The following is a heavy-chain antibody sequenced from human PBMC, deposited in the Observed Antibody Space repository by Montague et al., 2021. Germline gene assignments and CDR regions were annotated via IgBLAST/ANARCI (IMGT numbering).Heavy chain of an antibody. Sequence: FLRLSCAASGFSFNVYGMHWVRQAPGKGLEWVAVVGHDGNYEKYADSVRGRFIVSRDNSRTTLYLQLNSLRAEDTAVYYCARDLRVGTYFDYLGQGTLVTVSS. CDR1: GFSFNVYG. J-gene: IGHJ4*02. D-gene: IGHD1-26*01. CDR3: ARDLRVGTYFDY. V-gene: IGHV3-33*01. CDR2: VGHDGNYE.